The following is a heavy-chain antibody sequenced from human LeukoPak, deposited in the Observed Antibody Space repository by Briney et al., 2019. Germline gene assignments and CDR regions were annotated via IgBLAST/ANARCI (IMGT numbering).Heavy chain of an antibody. D-gene: IGHD3-22*01. CDR3: ARAAHAYYYDSSGYCDY. Sequence: ASVKVSCKASGYTFTTYGISWVRQAPGQGLEWMGWISGYNGNTDYAQKFQGRVTITADKSTSTAYMELSSLRSEDTAVYYCARAAHAYYYDSSGYCDYWGQGTLVTVSS. V-gene: IGHV1-18*01. J-gene: IGHJ4*02. CDR1: GYTFTTYG. CDR2: ISGYNGNT.